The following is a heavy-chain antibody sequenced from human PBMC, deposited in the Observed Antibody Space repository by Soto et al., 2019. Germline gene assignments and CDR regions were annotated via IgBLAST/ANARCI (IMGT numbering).Heavy chain of an antibody. D-gene: IGHD6-13*01. J-gene: IGHJ4*02. CDR3: AREGRIAGAGRFDY. CDR2: IYYSGST. Sequence: PSETLSLTCTVSGGSISIGDYYLSWIRQVPGKGLEWIGYIYYSGSTYYNPSLKSRVAMSVDTSKNQFSLKLSSVTAADTAIYYCAREGRIAGAGRFDYWGQGTXVTVFS. CDR1: GGSISIGDYY. V-gene: IGHV4-31*03.